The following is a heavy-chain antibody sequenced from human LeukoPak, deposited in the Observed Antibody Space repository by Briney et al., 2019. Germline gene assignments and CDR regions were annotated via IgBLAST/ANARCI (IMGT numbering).Heavy chain of an antibody. V-gene: IGHV3-66*01. J-gene: IGHJ5*02. Sequence: GGSLRLSCAASGFTFSDHYMAWVRQAPGKGLEWVSVIYTGGSTHYADSVKDRFTISRDNSKSTLYLQMNSLTVEDTAVYYRARYHADSVAGFDPWGQGTQVTVSS. CDR3: ARYHADSVAGFDP. D-gene: IGHD4-17*01. CDR1: GFTFSDHY. CDR2: IYTGGST.